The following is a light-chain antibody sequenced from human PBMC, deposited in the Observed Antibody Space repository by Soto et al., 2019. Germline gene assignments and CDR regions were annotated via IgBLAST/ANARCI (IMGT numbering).Light chain of an antibody. CDR1: QNINRW. CDR3: QQYDGN. J-gene: IGKJ3*01. CDR2: DAS. V-gene: IGKV1-5*01. Sequence: DIQMTQSPSTLAASVGDRVTITCRASQNINRWLAWYQQKPGKAPKVLIYDASSLQSGVPSRFSGSGSGTEFTLTITSLQPDDVGNDYCQQYDGNFGPGTKVEVK.